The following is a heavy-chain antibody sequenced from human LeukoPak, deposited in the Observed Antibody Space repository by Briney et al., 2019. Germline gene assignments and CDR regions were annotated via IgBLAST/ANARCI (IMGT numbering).Heavy chain of an antibody. J-gene: IGHJ3*02. CDR3: ARDIRVGYYYDSSGYSEGLHDAFDI. CDR1: GGSISSGGYY. D-gene: IGHD3-22*01. V-gene: IGHV4-31*03. CDR2: IYYSGST. Sequence: PSETLSLTCTVSGGSISSGGYYWSRIRQHPGKGLEWIGYIYYSGSTYYNPSLKSRVTTSVDTSKNQFSLKLSSVTAADTAVYYCARDIRVGYYYDSSGYSEGLHDAFDIWGQGTMVTVSS.